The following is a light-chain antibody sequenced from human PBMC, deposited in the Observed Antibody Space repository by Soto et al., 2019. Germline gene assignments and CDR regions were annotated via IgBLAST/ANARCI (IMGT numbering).Light chain of an antibody. CDR1: QDISNY. V-gene: IGKV1-33*01. Sequence: DIQMTQSPSSLSASVGDRVTITCQASQDISNYLNWYQQKPGKAPKLLIYDASNLETGVPSRFSGSGSGTHFTFTISSLQPEDIATYYCQQYDNLPRVTFGPGTKVDIK. CDR3: QQYDNLPRVT. J-gene: IGKJ3*01. CDR2: DAS.